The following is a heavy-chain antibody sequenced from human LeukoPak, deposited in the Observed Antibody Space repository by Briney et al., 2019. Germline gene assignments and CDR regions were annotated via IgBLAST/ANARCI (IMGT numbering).Heavy chain of an antibody. CDR3: ARRWSEYYFDY. J-gene: IGHJ4*02. CDR1: GGSFSGYY. CDR2: INHSGST. Sequence: SETLSLTCAVYGGSFSGYYWSWIRQPPGEGLEWIGEINHSGSTNYNPSLKSRVTISVDTSKNQFSLKLSSVTAADTAVYYCARRWSEYYFDYWGQGTLVTVSS. D-gene: IGHD3-3*01. V-gene: IGHV4-34*01.